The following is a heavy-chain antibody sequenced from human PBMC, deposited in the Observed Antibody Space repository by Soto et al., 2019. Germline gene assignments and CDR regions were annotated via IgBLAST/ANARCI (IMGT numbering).Heavy chain of an antibody. CDR3: AKVPYDYVWGSLDY. CDR2: ISYDGSNK. CDR1: GFTFSSYG. J-gene: IGHJ4*02. D-gene: IGHD3-16*01. Sequence: QVPLVESGGGVVQPGRSLRLSCAASGFTFSSYGMHWVRQAPGKGLEWVAVISYDGSNKYYADSVKGRFTISRDNSKNTLYLQMNSLRAEDTAVYYCAKVPYDYVWGSLDYWGQGTLVTVSS. V-gene: IGHV3-30*18.